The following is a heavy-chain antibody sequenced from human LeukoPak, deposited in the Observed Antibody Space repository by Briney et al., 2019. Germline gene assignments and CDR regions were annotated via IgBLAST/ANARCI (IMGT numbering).Heavy chain of an antibody. Sequence: PSGTLSVICAVSGGSISSSNWWSWVRQPPGKGLEWIGEIYHSGSTNYNPSLKSRVTISVDKSKNQFSLKLSSVTAADTVVYYCARGSYHYGSGSYYNLDYWGQGTLVTVSS. CDR1: GGSISSSNW. J-gene: IGHJ4*02. D-gene: IGHD3-10*01. CDR3: ARGSYHYGSGSYYNLDY. CDR2: IYHSGST. V-gene: IGHV4-4*02.